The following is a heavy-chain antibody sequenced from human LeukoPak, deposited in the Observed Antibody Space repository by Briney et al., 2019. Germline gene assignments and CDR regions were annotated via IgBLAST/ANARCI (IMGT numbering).Heavy chain of an antibody. CDR2: MGVSGDNV. D-gene: IGHD4-17*01. Sequence: GGSLRLPWAASGFTFSAYGVTWVRQAPGKGLEWVSSMGVSGDNVHYADSVKGRFAISRDNSKNTLYLQMNSLRAEDAAVYYCAKDPTGDYVGAFDTWGQGTMVIVFS. J-gene: IGHJ3*02. V-gene: IGHV3-23*01. CDR1: GFTFSAYG. CDR3: AKDPTGDYVGAFDT.